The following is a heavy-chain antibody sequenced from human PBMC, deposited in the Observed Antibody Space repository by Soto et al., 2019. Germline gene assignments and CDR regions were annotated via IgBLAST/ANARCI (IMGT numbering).Heavy chain of an antibody. V-gene: IGHV1-8*01. CDR2: MNPNSGET. CDR3: ARVAVAARPRCYNRFAP. D-gene: IGHD2-15*01. CDR1: RYTFAGYD. Sequence: APAKLFCKTSRYTFAGYDLNWGRQAPRPGLEWIGWMNPNSGETGHAQKFQRRVTMTRTASLSTASLELSSLRSEDTDVYYCARVAVAARPRCYNRFAPWRQGIAVPVTS. J-gene: IGHJ5*02.